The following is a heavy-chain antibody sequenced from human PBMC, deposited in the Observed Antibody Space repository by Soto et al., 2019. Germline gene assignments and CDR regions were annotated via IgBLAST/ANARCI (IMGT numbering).Heavy chain of an antibody. J-gene: IGHJ4*02. Sequence: QVQLQESGPGLVKPSGTLSLTCAVSGGSISSSYWWNWVRQTPRGGLEGIGKIYHGGTNNYNPSLKNPVTISVDKSKNQFSLKLTSVTAADTAVYYCVSSLNYDFWRDGGRHFYFDYWGRGILGTVST. D-gene: IGHD3-3*01. CDR2: IYHGGTN. V-gene: IGHV4-4*02. CDR3: VSSLNYDFWRDGGRHFYFDY. CDR1: GGSISSSYW.